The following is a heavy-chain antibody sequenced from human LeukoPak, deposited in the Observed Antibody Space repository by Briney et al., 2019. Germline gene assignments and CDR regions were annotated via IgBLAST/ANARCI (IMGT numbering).Heavy chain of an antibody. Sequence: GASVKVSCKASGGTFSSYAISWVRQAPGQGLEWMGRIIPILGIANYAQKFQGRVTITADKSTSTAYMELSSLRSEDTAVYYCARDRISIAAAGKGSSWFDPWGQGTLVTVSS. J-gene: IGHJ5*02. V-gene: IGHV1-69*04. CDR2: IIPILGIA. D-gene: IGHD6-13*01. CDR3: ARDRISIAAAGKGSSWFDP. CDR1: GGTFSSYA.